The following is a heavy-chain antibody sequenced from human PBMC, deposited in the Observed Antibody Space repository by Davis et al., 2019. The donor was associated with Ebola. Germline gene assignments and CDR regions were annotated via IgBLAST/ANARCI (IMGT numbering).Heavy chain of an antibody. V-gene: IGHV1-18*01. CDR2: ISAYNGNT. J-gene: IGHJ4*02. CDR1: GYTFTSYG. Sequence: ASVKVSCKASGYTFTSYGISWVRQAPGQGLEWMGWISAYNGNTNYAQKFQGRVTMTRDTSTSTVYMELSSLRSEDTAVYYCAKDLGQWLRLPGSTFDYWGQGTLVTVSS. D-gene: IGHD5-12*01. CDR3: AKDLGQWLRLPGSTFDY.